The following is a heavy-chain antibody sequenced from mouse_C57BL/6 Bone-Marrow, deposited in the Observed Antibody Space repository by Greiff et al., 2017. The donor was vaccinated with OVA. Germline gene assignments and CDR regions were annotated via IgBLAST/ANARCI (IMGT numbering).Heavy chain of an antibody. V-gene: IGHV1-82*01. CDR1: GYAFSSSW. CDR3: ARPISGWYFDV. CDR2: IYPGDGDT. Sequence: QVQLQQSGPELVKPGASVKISCKASGYAFSSSWMNWVKQRPGKGLEWIGRIYPGDGDTNYNGKFKGKATLTADKSSSTAYMQLSSLTSEDSAVYYCARPISGWYFDVWGTGTTVTVSS. J-gene: IGHJ1*03.